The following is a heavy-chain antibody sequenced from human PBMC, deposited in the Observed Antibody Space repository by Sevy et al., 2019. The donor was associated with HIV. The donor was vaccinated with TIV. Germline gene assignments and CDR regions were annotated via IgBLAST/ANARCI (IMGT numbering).Heavy chain of an antibody. J-gene: IGHJ4*02. Sequence: GGSLRLSCAASGFTFSSYWINWVRQAPGEGLEWVANINQGGNQKHYMDSVKGRFTISRDNAENAVYLQMNSLRVEDTAVYHCARGPSGAAASRFDSWGQGTLVTVSS. CDR1: GFTFSSYW. V-gene: IGHV3-7*01. CDR3: ARGPSGAAASRFDS. CDR2: INQGGNQK. D-gene: IGHD6-13*01.